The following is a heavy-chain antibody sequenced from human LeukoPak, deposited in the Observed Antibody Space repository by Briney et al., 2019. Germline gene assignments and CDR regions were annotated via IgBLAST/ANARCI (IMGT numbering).Heavy chain of an antibody. CDR3: ARPSVAYCGGDCYLGAFDI. J-gene: IGHJ3*02. Sequence: SVKVSCKTSGGTFSSYAISWVRQAPGQGLEWMGGIIPIFGTANYAQKFQGRVTITADESTSTAYMELSSLRSEDAAVYYCARPSVAYCGGDCYLGAFDIWGQGTMVTVSS. V-gene: IGHV1-69*01. CDR1: GGTFSSYA. D-gene: IGHD2-21*01. CDR2: IIPIFGTA.